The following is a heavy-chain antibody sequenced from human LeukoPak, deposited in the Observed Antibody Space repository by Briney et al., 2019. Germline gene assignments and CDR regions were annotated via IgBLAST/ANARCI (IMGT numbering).Heavy chain of an antibody. Sequence: GGSLRLSCAASGFTFSSYWMSWVRQAPGKGLEWVANMNQDGSEKNYVDSVKGRFTISRENAKNSLYLQMNSMRAEDTAVYYCARGYSCYDLSAFDIWGQGTMVTVPS. CDR1: GFTFSSYW. D-gene: IGHD5-12*01. V-gene: IGHV3-7*02. J-gene: IGHJ3*02. CDR2: MNQDGSEK. CDR3: ARGYSCYDLSAFDI.